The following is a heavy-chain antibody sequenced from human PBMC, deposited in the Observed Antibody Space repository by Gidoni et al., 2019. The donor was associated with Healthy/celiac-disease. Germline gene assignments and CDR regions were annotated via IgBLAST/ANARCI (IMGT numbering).Heavy chain of an antibody. V-gene: IGHV4-39*01. CDR3: ARGGWVVVVARISSGSDAFDI. D-gene: IGHD2-15*01. Sequence: QLQLQESGPGLVKPSETLSLTCTVSGGSISSSSYYWGWIRQPPGKGLEWIGSIYYSGSTYYNPSLKSRVTISVDTSKNQFSLKLSSVTAADTAVYNCARGGWVVVVARISSGSDAFDIWGQGTMVTVSS. CDR1: GGSISSSSYY. CDR2: IYYSGST. J-gene: IGHJ3*02.